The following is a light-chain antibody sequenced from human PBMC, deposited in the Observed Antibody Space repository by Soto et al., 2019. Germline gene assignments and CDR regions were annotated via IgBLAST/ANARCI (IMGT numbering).Light chain of an antibody. CDR3: QVWDSSSEHPV. V-gene: IGLV3-21*04. J-gene: IGLJ3*02. Sequence: SYELTQPPSVSVAPGKTARITCGGNNIGSKSVHWYQQKPGQAPVLVIYYDSDRPSGIPERFSGSNSGNTATLTISRVEAGDEADYYCQVWDSSSEHPVFGGGTTLTVL. CDR2: YDS. CDR1: NIGSKS.